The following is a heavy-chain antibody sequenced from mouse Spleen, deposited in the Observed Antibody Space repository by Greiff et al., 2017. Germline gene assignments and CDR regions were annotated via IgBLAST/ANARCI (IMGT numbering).Heavy chain of an antibody. J-gene: IGHJ1*01. CDR2: IDPSDSYT. V-gene: IGHV1-50*01. CDR1: GYTFTSYW. CDR3: ARGAWYFDV. Sequence: QVQLQQPGAELVKPGASVKLSCKASGYTFTSYWMQWVKQRPGQGLEWIGEIDPSDSYTNYNQKFKGKATLTVDTSSSTAYMQLSSLTSEDSAVYYCARGAWYFDVWGAGTTVTVSS.